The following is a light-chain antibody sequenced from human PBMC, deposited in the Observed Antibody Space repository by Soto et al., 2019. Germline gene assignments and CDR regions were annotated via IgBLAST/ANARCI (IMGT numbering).Light chain of an antibody. Sequence: EIVLTQSPGTLSLSPGERVTLSCRASQSVSSRSLAWYQQKPGQAPRLLISGASSRAADIPDRFSGSGSGTDFTLTINRLEPEDFAVYYCQQYDSSPRTFGQGTKV. CDR3: QQYDSSPRT. CDR2: GAS. CDR1: QSVSSRS. V-gene: IGKV3-20*01. J-gene: IGKJ1*01.